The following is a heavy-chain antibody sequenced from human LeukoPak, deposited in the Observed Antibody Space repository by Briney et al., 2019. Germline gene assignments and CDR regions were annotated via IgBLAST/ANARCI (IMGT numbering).Heavy chain of an antibody. CDR1: GGSISTYY. CDR3: ATLPRSEGLYYGMDV. J-gene: IGHJ6*02. V-gene: IGHV4-4*09. CDR2: IHASGPT. D-gene: IGHD4-17*01. Sequence: SETLSLTCTVSGGSISTYYWSWIRRPPGKGLEWIAYIHASGPTNYNPSLKSRITISVDTSKNQFSLKLSSVTAADTAVYYCATLPRSEGLYYGMDVWGQGTTVTVSS.